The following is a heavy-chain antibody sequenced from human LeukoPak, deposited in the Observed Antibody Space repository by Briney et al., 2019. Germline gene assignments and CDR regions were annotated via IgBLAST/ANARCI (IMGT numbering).Heavy chain of an antibody. CDR2: IYHSVST. CDR1: GGSISSGGYS. D-gene: IGHD3-22*01. J-gene: IGHJ4*02. CDR3: ARLYYYDSSGYSFDY. V-gene: IGHV4-61*08. Sequence: PSETLSLTCAVSGGSISSGGYSWSWIRQPPGKGLEWIGYIYHSVSTNYNLSLKSRVTISIDTSKNQFSLKLSSVTAADTAVYYCARLYYYDSSGYSFDYWGQGTLVTVSS.